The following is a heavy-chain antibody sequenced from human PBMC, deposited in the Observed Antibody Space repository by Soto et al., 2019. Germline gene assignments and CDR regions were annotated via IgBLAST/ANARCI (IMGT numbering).Heavy chain of an antibody. J-gene: IGHJ4*02. D-gene: IGHD3-3*01. CDR3: ARGGQDFWSGPFDY. Sequence: SETLSLTCTVTGGSISNYYCNWIRQPAGKGLEWIGRIDTSGSTNYNPSLKSRVTMSVDTSKQEFSLKLSSVTAADTALYYCARGGQDFWSGPFDYWGRGALVTVSS. V-gene: IGHV4-4*07. CDR2: IDTSGST. CDR1: GGSISNYY.